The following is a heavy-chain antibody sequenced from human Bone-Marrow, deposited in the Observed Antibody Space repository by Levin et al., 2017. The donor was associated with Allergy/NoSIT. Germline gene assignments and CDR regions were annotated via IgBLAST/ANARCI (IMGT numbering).Heavy chain of an antibody. V-gene: IGHV4-61*01. CDR3: ARGRIAAAGKGVFDY. CDR1: GGSVSSGSYY. D-gene: IGHD6-13*01. CDR2: IYYSGST. Sequence: SETLSLTCTVSGGSVSSGSYYWSWIRQPPGKGLEWIGYIYYSGSTNYNPSLKSRVTISVDTSKNQFSLKLSSVTAADTAVYYCARGRIAAAGKGVFDYWGQGTLVTVSS. J-gene: IGHJ4*02.